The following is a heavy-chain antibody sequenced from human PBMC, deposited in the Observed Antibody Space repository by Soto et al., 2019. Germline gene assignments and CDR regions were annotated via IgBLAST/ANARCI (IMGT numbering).Heavy chain of an antibody. CDR2: ISFSSTTI. Sequence: EVQLVESGGDLVQPGGSLRLSCAASGFTFSIYSMNWVRQAPGKGLEWISYISFSSTTIYYADSVKGRFTISRDNAKNALYMQMNNLRDEAKAMYYCARDYASKYDDGDYLSRPLYWGQGTLVTVSS. CDR3: ARDYASKYDDGDYLSRPLY. D-gene: IGHD4-17*01. J-gene: IGHJ4*02. CDR1: GFTFSIYS. V-gene: IGHV3-48*02.